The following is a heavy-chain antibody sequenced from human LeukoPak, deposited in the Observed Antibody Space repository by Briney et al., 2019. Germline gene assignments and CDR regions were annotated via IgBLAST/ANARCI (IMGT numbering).Heavy chain of an antibody. CDR3: ARVYGLDYFDY. D-gene: IGHD3-10*01. CDR1: GGSISSGGYS. V-gene: IGHV4-30-2*01. Sequence: SQTLSLTCAVSGGSISSGGYSWSWIRQPPGKGLEWIGYIYHSGSTYYNPSLKSRVTISVDRSKNQFPLKLSSVTAADTAVYYCARVYGLDYFDYWGQGTLVTVSS. CDR2: IYHSGST. J-gene: IGHJ4*02.